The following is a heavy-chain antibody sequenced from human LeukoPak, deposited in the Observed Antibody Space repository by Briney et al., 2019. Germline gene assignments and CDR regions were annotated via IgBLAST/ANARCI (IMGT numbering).Heavy chain of an antibody. J-gene: IGHJ4*02. V-gene: IGHV3-23*01. CDR3: AKDGLRLTRPHDY. CDR2: ISGSGGST. Sequence: GGSLRLSCAASGFTFSSYAMSWVRQAPGKGLEWVSAISGSGGSTYYADSVKGRFTISRDNSKNSLYLQMNSLRAEDTAVYYCAKDGLRLTRPHDYWGQGTLVTVSS. D-gene: IGHD2-2*01. CDR1: GFTFSSYA.